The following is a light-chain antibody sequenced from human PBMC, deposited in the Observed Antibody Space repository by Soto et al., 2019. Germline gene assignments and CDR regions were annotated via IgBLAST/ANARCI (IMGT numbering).Light chain of an antibody. CDR1: QRVSRN. J-gene: IGKJ2*01. CDR2: GAS. V-gene: IGKV3-15*01. CDR3: QQYNNWPYT. Sequence: EIVMTQSPVILSVSPGERATLSCRASQRVSRNFAWYRQKPGQSPTLLIYGASTRATGIPARFSGSGSGTEFTLTIRSLQSEDVAIYYCQQYNNWPYTFGQGNKLVIK.